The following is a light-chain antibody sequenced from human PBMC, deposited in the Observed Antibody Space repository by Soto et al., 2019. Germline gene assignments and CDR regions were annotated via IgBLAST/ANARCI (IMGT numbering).Light chain of an antibody. J-gene: IGKJ1*01. CDR1: HSVSSS. CDR3: QQYGSSPWT. Sequence: EVVMTQSPATLSVSPGESATLSCRASHSVSSSLAWYQQKPGQTPRLLIYGASTRATGVPARFSGSGSGTEFTLTIGSLQSEDFAVYYCQQYGSSPWTFGQGTKVDIK. V-gene: IGKV3-15*01. CDR2: GAS.